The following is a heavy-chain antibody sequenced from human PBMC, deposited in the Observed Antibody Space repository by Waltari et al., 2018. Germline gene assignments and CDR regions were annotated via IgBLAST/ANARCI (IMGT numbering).Heavy chain of an antibody. J-gene: IGHJ4*02. CDR2: IHHSGRT. Sequence: QVQLQESGPGLVKPSETLSLTCAVSGYSISTDYYWVWIRQPPGKGLEWIGNIHHSGRTYYTPSLKSRVSISLDTSKNQFSLELSSLTADDTAVYYCARGQGYWGQGTLVTVSS. CDR1: GYSISTDYY. V-gene: IGHV4-38-2*01. CDR3: ARGQGY.